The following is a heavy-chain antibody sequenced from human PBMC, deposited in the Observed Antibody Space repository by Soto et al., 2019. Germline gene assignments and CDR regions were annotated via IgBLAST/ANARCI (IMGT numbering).Heavy chain of an antibody. CDR2: IWYDGSNK. Sequence: GGSLRLSCAASGFTFSSYGMHWVRQAPGKGLEWVAVIWYDGSNKYYADSVKGRFTISRDNSKNTLYLQMNSLRAEDTAVYYCARDWGIAVAGPHAFDIWGQGTMVTVSS. CDR3: ARDWGIAVAGPHAFDI. CDR1: GFTFSSYG. D-gene: IGHD6-19*01. V-gene: IGHV3-33*01. J-gene: IGHJ3*02.